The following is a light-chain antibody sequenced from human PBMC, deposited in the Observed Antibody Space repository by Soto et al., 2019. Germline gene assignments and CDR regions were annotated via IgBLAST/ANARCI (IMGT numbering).Light chain of an antibody. V-gene: IGLV2-11*01. Sequence: QSALTQPRSVSGSPGQSVTISCTGTSSDVGGYNYVSWYQQHPGKAPKLMIYDVSKRPSGVPDRFSGSKSGNTASLTIFGLQAEDEADYYCCSYAGSLWVFGGGTKLTVL. J-gene: IGLJ3*02. CDR3: CSYAGSLWV. CDR1: SSDVGGYNY. CDR2: DVS.